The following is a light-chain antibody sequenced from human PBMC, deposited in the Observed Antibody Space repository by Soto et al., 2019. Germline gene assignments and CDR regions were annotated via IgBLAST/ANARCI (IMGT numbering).Light chain of an antibody. CDR1: SSDVGGYNY. V-gene: IGLV2-14*01. CDR3: SSYTSRVV. CDR2: DVS. J-gene: IGLJ2*01. Sequence: QSVLTQPASVSGSPGQSITISCTRTSSDVGGYNYVSWYQQHPGKAPKLMIYDVSNRPSGVSNRFSGSKSGNTASLTISGLQAEDEADYYCSSYTSRVVFGGGTKVTVL.